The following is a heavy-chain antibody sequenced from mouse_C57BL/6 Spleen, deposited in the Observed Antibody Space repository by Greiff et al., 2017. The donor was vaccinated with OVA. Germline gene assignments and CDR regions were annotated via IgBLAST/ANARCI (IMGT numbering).Heavy chain of an antibody. Sequence: VQLKESGAELMKPGASVKLSCKATGYTFTGYWIEWVKQRPGHGLEWIGEILPGSGSTNYNEKFKGKATVTADTSSNPAYMQLSSLTTEDSAIYYGARALYDGGVMYFDVWGTGTTVTVSS. J-gene: IGHJ1*03. V-gene: IGHV1-9*01. CDR3: ARALYDGGVMYFDV. CDR1: GYTFTGYW. CDR2: ILPGSGST. D-gene: IGHD2-3*01.